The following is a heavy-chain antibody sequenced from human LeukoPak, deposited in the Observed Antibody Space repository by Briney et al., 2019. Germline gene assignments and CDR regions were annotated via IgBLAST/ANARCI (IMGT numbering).Heavy chain of an antibody. CDR3: ARIYCSSTSCYYFDY. Sequence: ASVTVSCKASGFTFTDYYMHWVRQAPGRGLEWMGWINPNRGGTNYAQQFQGRVTMTRDTSISTAYMELSRLRSDDTAVYYCARIYCSSTSCYYFDYWGQGTLVTVPS. J-gene: IGHJ4*02. D-gene: IGHD2-2*01. V-gene: IGHV1-2*02. CDR2: INPNRGGT. CDR1: GFTFTDYY.